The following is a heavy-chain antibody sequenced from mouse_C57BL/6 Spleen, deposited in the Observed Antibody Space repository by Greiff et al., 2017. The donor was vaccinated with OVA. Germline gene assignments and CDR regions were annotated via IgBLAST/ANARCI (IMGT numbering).Heavy chain of an antibody. Sequence: VQLQQPGAELVKPGASVKVSCKASGYTFTSYWMHWVKQRPGQGLEWIGRLHPSDSDTNYNQKFKDKATLTVDKSSSTAYMQLSSLTSEDSAVYYCAREGHAYWGQGTLVTVSA. V-gene: IGHV1-74*01. CDR2: LHPSDSDT. CDR1: GYTFTSYW. J-gene: IGHJ3*01. CDR3: AREGHAY.